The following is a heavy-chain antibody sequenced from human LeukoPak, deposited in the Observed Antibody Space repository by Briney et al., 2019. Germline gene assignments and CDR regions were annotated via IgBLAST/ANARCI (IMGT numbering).Heavy chain of an antibody. CDR2: ISGSGTNT. J-gene: IGHJ4*02. CDR3: AKGGSPVLYGSGRFDY. V-gene: IGHV3-23*01. D-gene: IGHD3-10*01. Sequence: PGGSLRLSCAVSGFTFSSYGMSWVRQAPGKGLEWVSVISGSGTNTYYADSVKGRFTISRDNSKNTLYLQMNSLRAEDTAVYYCAKGGSPVLYGSGRFDYWGQGTLVTVSS. CDR1: GFTFSSYG.